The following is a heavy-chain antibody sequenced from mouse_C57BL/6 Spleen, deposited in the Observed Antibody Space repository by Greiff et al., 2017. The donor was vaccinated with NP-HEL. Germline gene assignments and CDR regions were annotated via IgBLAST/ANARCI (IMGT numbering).Heavy chain of an antibody. CDR1: GYTFTSYW. J-gene: IGHJ2*01. CDR2: IDPSDSET. V-gene: IGHV1-52*01. Sequence: VQLQQPGAELVRPGSSVKLSCKASGYTFTSYWLHWVKQRPIPGLEWIGNIDPSDSETHYNQKFKDKATLTVDKSSSTAYMQLSSLTSEDSAVYYCARKGTTGYYFDYWGQGTTLTVSS. D-gene: IGHD1-1*01. CDR3: ARKGTTGYYFDY.